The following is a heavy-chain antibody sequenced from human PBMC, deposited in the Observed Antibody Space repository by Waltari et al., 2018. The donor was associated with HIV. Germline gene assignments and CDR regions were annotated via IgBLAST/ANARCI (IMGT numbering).Heavy chain of an antibody. J-gene: IGHJ4*02. CDR1: GGSISSGDYY. Sequence: QVQLQESGPGLVKPSQTLSLTCTVSGGSISSGDYYWSWIRQPPWKGLEWIGYSYYSGSTYYNPSLKSRVTISVDTSKNQFSLKLSSVTAADTAVYYCARDAGTMTTVTYFDYWGQGTLVTVSS. CDR2: SYYSGST. CDR3: ARDAGTMTTVTYFDY. D-gene: IGHD4-17*01. V-gene: IGHV4-30-4*01.